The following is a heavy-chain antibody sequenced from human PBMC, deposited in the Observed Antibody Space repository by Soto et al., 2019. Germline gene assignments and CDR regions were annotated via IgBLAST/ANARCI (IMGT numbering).Heavy chain of an antibody. CDR3: AKGTPSIVVVTASDY. V-gene: IGHV3-23*01. Sequence: PGGSPRLSCAASGFTFSSYAMSWVRQDPGKGLEWVSAISGSGGSTYYADSVKGRFTISRDNSKNTLYLQMNSLRAEDTAVYYCAKGTPSIVVVTASDYWGQGTLVTVSS. CDR2: ISGSGGST. D-gene: IGHD2-21*02. J-gene: IGHJ4*02. CDR1: GFTFSSYA.